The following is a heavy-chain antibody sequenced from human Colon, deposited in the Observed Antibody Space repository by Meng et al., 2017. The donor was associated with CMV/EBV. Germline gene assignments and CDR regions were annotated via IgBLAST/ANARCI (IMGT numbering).Heavy chain of an antibody. CDR2: IKQDGSEK. V-gene: IGHV3-7*03. J-gene: IGHJ4*02. D-gene: IGHD2-15*01. CDR3: AREGVVVLGATRD. CDR1: GFTFSSYW. Sequence: GGSLRLSCAASGFTFSSYWMSWVRQAPGKGLEWVANIKQDGSEKYYVDSVKGRFTISRDNAKNSLYLQMNSLRAEDTAIYYCAREGVVVLGATRDWGQGTLVTVSS.